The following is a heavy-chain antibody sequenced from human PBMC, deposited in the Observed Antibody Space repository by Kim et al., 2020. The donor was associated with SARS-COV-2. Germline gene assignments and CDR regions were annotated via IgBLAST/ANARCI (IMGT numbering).Heavy chain of an antibody. CDR1: GFTFSSYA. D-gene: IGHD5-12*01. CDR3: ARDSAWLRLGSCFDY. CDR2: ISYDGSNK. J-gene: IGHJ4*02. Sequence: GVSLRLSCAASGFTFSSYAMHWVRQAPGKGLEWVAVISYDGSNKYYADSVKGRFTISRDNSKNTLYLQMNSLRVEDTAVYYCARDSAWLRLGSCFDYWGQGTLVTVSS. V-gene: IGHV3-30*04.